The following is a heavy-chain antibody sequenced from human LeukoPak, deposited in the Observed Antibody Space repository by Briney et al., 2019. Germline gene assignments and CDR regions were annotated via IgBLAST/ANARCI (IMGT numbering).Heavy chain of an antibody. CDR1: GFTVSSNY. V-gene: IGHV3-66*01. CDR3: ATNYYGSGREFDY. CDR2: IYSGGST. Sequence: PGGSLRLSCAASGFTVSSNYMSWVRQAPGKGLEWVSVIYSGGSTYYADSVKGRFTISRDNSKNTLYLQMNSLRAEDTAVYYCATNYYGSGREFDYWGQGTLVTVSS. D-gene: IGHD3-10*01. J-gene: IGHJ4*02.